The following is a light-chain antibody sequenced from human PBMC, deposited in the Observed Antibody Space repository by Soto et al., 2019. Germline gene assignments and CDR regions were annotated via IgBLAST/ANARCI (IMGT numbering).Light chain of an antibody. CDR1: QDIEKW. Sequence: DIQLTQSPSSVSASVGDTINITRRASQDIEKWLAWYQQKPGRAPKVLIYAASHLESGVPSRFSGSGSGTEFSLTISSLQTEDFATYFCHQAGTFPFTFGPGTKVDIK. CDR3: HQAGTFPFT. V-gene: IGKV1-12*01. CDR2: AAS. J-gene: IGKJ3*01.